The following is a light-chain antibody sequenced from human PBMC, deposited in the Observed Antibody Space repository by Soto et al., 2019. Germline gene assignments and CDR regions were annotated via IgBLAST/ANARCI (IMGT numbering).Light chain of an antibody. J-gene: IGLJ3*02. CDR2: DVT. CDR3: SSGKNSVIQVV. V-gene: IGLV2-14*01. CDR1: SSDVGGYDY. Sequence: QSVLTQPASLSGSPGQSITISCTGTSSDVGGYDYVSWYQQNPGKAPKLLLSDVTDRASGVSHRFSGSKSGNTATLTISGLQAEDEADYYFSSGKNSVIQVVFGGGTKVTVL.